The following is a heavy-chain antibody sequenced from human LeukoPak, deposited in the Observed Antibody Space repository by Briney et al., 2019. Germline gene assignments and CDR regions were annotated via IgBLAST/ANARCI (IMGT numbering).Heavy chain of an antibody. V-gene: IGHV1-3*01. CDR3: ARDAVTMVRGKNWFDP. D-gene: IGHD3-10*01. J-gene: IGHJ5*02. CDR1: GYTFTSYA. CDR2: INAGNGNT. Sequence: ASVKVSCKASGYTFTSYAMHWVRQAPGQRLEWRGWINAGNGNTKYSQKFQGRVTITRDTSASTAYMELSSLRSEDTAVYYCARDAVTMVRGKNWFDPWGQGTLVTVSS.